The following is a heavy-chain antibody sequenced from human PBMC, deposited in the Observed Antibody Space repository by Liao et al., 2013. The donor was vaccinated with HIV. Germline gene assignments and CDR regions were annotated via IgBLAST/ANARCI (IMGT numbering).Heavy chain of an antibody. V-gene: IGHV4-4*07. CDR1: GGSISSYY. D-gene: IGHD3-10*01. CDR3: ARDTRLYYGSGSQNAFDI. J-gene: IGHJ3*02. CDR2: FYAGGSN. Sequence: QVQLQESGPGLVKPSETLSLTCTVSGGSISSYYWSWIRQPAGKGLEWIGRFYAGGSNNYNPSLKSRVTMSVDTSKNQFSLKLSSVTAADTAVYYCARDTRLYYGSGSQNAFDIWGQGTMVTVSS.